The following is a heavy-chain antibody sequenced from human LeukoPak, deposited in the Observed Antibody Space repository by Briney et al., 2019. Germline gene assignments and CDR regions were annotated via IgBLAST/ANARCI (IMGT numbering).Heavy chain of an antibody. J-gene: IGHJ6*02. D-gene: IGHD5-18*01. CDR3: ARVDTAMADYYGMDV. CDR2: NIPIFGTA. CDR1: GGTFSSYA. V-gene: IGHV1-69*01. Sequence: SVKVSCKASGGTFSSYAISWVRQAPGQGLEWMGGNIPIFGTANYAQKFQGRVTITADESTSTAYMELSSLRSEDTAVYYCARVDTAMADYYGMDVWGQGTTVTVSS.